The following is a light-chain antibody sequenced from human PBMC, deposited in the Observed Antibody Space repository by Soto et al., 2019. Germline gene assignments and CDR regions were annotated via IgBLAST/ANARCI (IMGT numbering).Light chain of an antibody. CDR1: QSVSSK. V-gene: IGKV3-15*01. CDR3: QHYSTWLWT. CDR2: GAS. Sequence: EIVMTQSPATLSVSPGERATLSCRASQSVSSKLAWYQQKPGQGPRLLIYGASTRATGIPARFSGSGSGTEFTLTISSLQSEDFAVYYGQHYSTWLWTFGQGTKVEIK. J-gene: IGKJ1*01.